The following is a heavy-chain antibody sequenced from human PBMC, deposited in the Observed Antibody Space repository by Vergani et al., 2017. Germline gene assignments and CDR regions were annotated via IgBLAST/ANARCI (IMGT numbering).Heavy chain of an antibody. CDR1: GGSISSSSYY. CDR2: IYYSGST. D-gene: IGHD6-13*01. Sequence: QLQLQESGPGLVKPSETLSLTCTVSGGSISSSSYYWGWIRQPPGKGLEWIGSIYYSGSTYYNPSLKSRVTISVDTSKNQFSLKLRSVTAADTAVYYCAVGKVAAAGRYYYYYMDVWGKGTTVTVSS. V-gene: IGHV4-39*07. CDR3: AVGKVAAAGRYYYYYMDV. J-gene: IGHJ6*03.